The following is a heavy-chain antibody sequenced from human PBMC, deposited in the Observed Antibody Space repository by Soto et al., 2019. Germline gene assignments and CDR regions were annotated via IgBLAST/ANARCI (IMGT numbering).Heavy chain of an antibody. CDR3: TSDTFGARDS. CDR2: INQDTSYR. D-gene: IGHD2-15*01. Sequence: PGGSLRLSCVASGFRFSSYWMTWVRQAPGKGLEWVAIINQDTSYRYYVDSVEGRFTISRDNAKNTLYLQMNSLRAEDTAVYYCTSDTFGARDSWGQGTLVTVSS. J-gene: IGHJ4*02. CDR1: GFRFSSYW. V-gene: IGHV3-7*01.